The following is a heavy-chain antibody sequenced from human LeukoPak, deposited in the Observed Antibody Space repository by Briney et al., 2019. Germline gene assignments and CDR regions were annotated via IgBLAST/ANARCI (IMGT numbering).Heavy chain of an antibody. CDR2: IYYSGST. CDR1: GGSISSHY. Sequence: SETLSLTCTVSGGSISSHYWSWIRQPPGKGLEWIGYIYYSGSTNYNPSLKSRVTISVDTSKNQFSLKLSSVTAAGTAVYYCARDNMVTAILDYWGQGTLVTVSS. CDR3: ARDNMVTAILDY. V-gene: IGHV4-59*11. D-gene: IGHD2-21*02. J-gene: IGHJ4*02.